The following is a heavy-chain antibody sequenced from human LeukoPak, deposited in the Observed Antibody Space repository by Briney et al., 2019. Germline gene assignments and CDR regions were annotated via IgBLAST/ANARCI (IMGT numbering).Heavy chain of an antibody. J-gene: IGHJ4*02. CDR1: GFTVITND. D-gene: IGHD3-16*01. CDR2: LYSDGNT. CDR3: ARGVESLAANTLAY. Sequence: GGPLSLSCAASGFTVITNDMTWVRQATGKGLEWVSVLYSDGNTKYADSVQGRFTISRDNSKNTLYLEMNSLSPDDTAVYYCARGVESLAANTLAYWGQGTLVTVSS. V-gene: IGHV3-53*01.